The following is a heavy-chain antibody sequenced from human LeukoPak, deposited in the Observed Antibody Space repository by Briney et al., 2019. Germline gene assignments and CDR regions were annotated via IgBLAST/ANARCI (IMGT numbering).Heavy chain of an antibody. Sequence: GGSLRLSCAASGFTFSSYVMHWVRQAPGKGLEWVAFIRYDGSNKYYSDSVKGRFTISRDNSKNTLYLQMNSLRPEDTAVYYCAREYSYGQGYWGQGTLVTVSS. CDR1: GFTFSSYV. CDR3: AREYSYGQGY. V-gene: IGHV3-30*02. J-gene: IGHJ4*02. CDR2: IRYDGSNK. D-gene: IGHD5-18*01.